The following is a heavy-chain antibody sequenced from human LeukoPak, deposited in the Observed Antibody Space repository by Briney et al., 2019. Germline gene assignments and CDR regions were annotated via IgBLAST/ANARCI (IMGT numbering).Heavy chain of an antibody. D-gene: IGHD1-26*01. CDR3: AVEAKGNDC. J-gene: IGHJ4*02. CDR2: ISSSGSTI. Sequence: PGGSLRLSCAASGFTFSSYEMNWVRQAPGKGLEWVSYISSSGSTIYYADSVKGRFTISRDNPKNSLYLQMNSLRAEDTAVSYCAVEAKGNDCGGKGTLVTVSS. CDR1: GFTFSSYE. V-gene: IGHV3-48*03.